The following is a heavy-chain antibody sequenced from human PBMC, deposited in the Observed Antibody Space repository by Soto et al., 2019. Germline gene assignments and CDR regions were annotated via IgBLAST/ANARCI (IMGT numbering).Heavy chain of an antibody. CDR3: ARVQYYYDSSGYFDY. CDR2: IYYSGST. D-gene: IGHD3-22*01. V-gene: IGHV4-39*01. J-gene: IGHJ4*02. CDR1: GGSISSSSYY. Sequence: SETLSLTCTVSGGSISSSSYYWGWIRQPPGKGLEWIGSIYYSGSTYYNPSLKSRVTISVDTSKNQFSLKLRSVTAADTAVYYCARVQYYYDSSGYFDYWGQGTLVTVSS.